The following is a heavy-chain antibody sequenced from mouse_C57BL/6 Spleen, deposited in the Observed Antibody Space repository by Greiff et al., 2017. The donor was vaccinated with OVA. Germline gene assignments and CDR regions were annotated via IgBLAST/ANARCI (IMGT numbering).Heavy chain of an antibody. Sequence: QVQLKESGPELVKPGASVKISCKASGYAFSSSWMNWVKQRPGKGLEWIGRMYPGDGDTNYNGKFKGKATLTADKSSSTAYMQLSSLTSEDSAVYFCARFELLEGYWGQGTTLTVSS. V-gene: IGHV1-82*01. CDR1: GYAFSSSW. J-gene: IGHJ2*01. CDR2: MYPGDGDT. D-gene: IGHD2-14*01. CDR3: ARFELLEGY.